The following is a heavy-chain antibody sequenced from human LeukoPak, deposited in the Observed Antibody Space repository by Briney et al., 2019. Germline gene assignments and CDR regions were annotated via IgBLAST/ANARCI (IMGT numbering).Heavy chain of an antibody. Sequence: SETLSLTCSVSGGSISSSSYYWGWIRQPPGKGLEWIGSIYYSGSTDYNPSLKSRVTISVDTSKNQFSLKLSSVTAADTAVYYCARGRYYFDYWGQGTLVTVSS. CDR2: IYYSGST. J-gene: IGHJ4*02. D-gene: IGHD4-17*01. CDR3: ARGRYYFDY. V-gene: IGHV4-39*07. CDR1: GGSISSSSYY.